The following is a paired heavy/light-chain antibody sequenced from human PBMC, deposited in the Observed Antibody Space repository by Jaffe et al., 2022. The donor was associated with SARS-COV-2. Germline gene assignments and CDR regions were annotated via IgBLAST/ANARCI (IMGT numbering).Light chain of an antibody. J-gene: IGKJ1*01. V-gene: IGKV2-30*02. CDR1: RSLAHRDGNTY. CDR3: MQGTHWPRT. Sequence: DVVMTQSPLSLPVTLGQPASISCKSGRSLAHRDGNTYLNWFQQRPGQSPRRLIYRVSNRDSGVPDRFSGSGSGTDFTLKISRVEAEDVGVYYCMQGTHWPRTFGQGTKVEVK. CDR2: RVS.
Heavy chain of an antibody. J-gene: IGHJ4*02. Sequence: EVQLVESGGGLVQPGGSLRLSCVASGFSFRSYWMSWVRQAPGKGLEWVANIREDGGKKYYLASVEGRFTISRDNAKNSLSLQMSSLRVEDTAVYYCARDPGDDYNSLDYWGQGTLVTVSS. CDR1: GFSFRSYW. CDR3: ARDPGDDYNSLDY. D-gene: IGHD4-4*01. CDR2: IREDGGKK. V-gene: IGHV3-7*01.